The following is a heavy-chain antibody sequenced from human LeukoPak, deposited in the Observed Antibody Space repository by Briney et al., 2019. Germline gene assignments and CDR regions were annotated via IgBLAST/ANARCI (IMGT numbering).Heavy chain of an antibody. J-gene: IGHJ4*02. D-gene: IGHD3-22*01. Sequence: GGSLRLSCAASGFTFSSYAMHWVRQAPGKGLEWVAVISYDGSNKYYADSAKGRFTISRDNSKNTLYLQMNSLRAEDTAVYYCAKDHSVVVIIGYFDYWGQGTLVTVSS. CDR1: GFTFSSYA. CDR2: ISYDGSNK. CDR3: AKDHSVVVIIGYFDY. V-gene: IGHV3-30-3*01.